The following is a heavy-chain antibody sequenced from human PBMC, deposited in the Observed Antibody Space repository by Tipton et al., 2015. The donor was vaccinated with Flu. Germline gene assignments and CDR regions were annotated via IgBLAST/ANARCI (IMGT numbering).Heavy chain of an antibody. CDR2: IYYSGTT. J-gene: IGHJ3*02. D-gene: IGHD5-18*01. V-gene: IGHV4-31*03. CDR1: GGSISSNNYY. Sequence: TLSLTCTVSGGSISSNNYYWNWIRQQPGKGLEWIGYIYYSGTTYYSPSLKNRVTLSVDTSKNLFSLNLSSVTAADTAVYYCARDWGSCDTAKCSDALDIWGQGTMVTVSS. CDR3: ARDWGSCDTAKCSDALDI.